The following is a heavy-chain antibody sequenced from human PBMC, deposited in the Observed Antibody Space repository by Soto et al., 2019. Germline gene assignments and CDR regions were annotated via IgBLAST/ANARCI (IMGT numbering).Heavy chain of an antibody. CDR1: GFTFENYA. Sequence: EVQLLESGGAPVQSGGSLRLSCVASGFTFENYAMSWVRQAPGKGLEWVSAISGSGGTTYYSDSVKGRFTISRDNAKNTVDLKMNELRVEHAAEYFGVKDSWAILGVPAGAYYAMDVWGQRTTVTVCS. CDR3: VKDSWAILGVPAGAYYAMDV. D-gene: IGHD3-3*01. V-gene: IGHV3-23*01. J-gene: IGHJ6*02. CDR2: ISGSGGTT.